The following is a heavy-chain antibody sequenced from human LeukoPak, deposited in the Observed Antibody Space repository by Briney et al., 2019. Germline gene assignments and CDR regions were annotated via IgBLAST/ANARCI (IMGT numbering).Heavy chain of an antibody. CDR3: ARCGSGSYYNPQPDAFDI. CDR1: GGSFSGYY. Sequence: PSETLSLTCAVYGGSFSGYYWSWIRQPPGKGLEWIGEINHSGSTNYNPSLKSRVTISVDTSKNQFSLKLSSVTAADTAVYYCARCGSGSYYNPQPDAFDIWGQGTMVTVSS. V-gene: IGHV4-34*01. CDR2: INHSGST. D-gene: IGHD3-10*01. J-gene: IGHJ3*02.